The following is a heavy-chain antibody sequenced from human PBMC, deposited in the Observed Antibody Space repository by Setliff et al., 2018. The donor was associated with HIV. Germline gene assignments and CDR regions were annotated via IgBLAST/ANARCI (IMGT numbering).Heavy chain of an antibody. CDR3: AGGLNAVRYYMDV. J-gene: IGHJ6*03. Sequence: GGSLRLSCVASGFTFGDYEMSWVRQAPGKGLEWVANIKQDGSEKYYVDSVKGRFTISRDNAKNSLYLQMNSLRAEDTAVYYCAGGLNAVRYYMDVWGKGTTVTVSS. V-gene: IGHV3-7*04. D-gene: IGHD3-16*02. CDR2: IKQDGSEK. CDR1: GFTFGDYE.